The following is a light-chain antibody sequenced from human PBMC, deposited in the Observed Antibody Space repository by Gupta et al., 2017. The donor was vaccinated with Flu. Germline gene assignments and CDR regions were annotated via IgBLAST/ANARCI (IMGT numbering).Light chain of an antibody. CDR1: SSNIGAGYD. J-gene: IGLJ2*01. CDR3: QSYDSSMSVVV. V-gene: IGLV1-40*01. Sequence: QSVLTQPPPVSGAPGQRVTISCTGSSSNIGAGYDVHWYQQLPGPAPKLLIYGNSNRPSGVPDRSSGSKSGTSASLAITGLQAEDEADYYCQSYDSSMSVVVFGGGTKLTVL. CDR2: GNS.